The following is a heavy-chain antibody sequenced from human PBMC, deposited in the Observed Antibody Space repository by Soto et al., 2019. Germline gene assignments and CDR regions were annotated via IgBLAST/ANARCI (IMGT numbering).Heavy chain of an antibody. V-gene: IGHV4-59*01. Sequence: QVQLQESGPGLVKPSETLSLTCTVSGGSISHYYWSWIRQPPGKGLEWIGYVYYTGSTNYNPSLMSRVTLSXXTSKNQFSLKLSSVTAADTAVYYCATGQIYYGSHYWGQGTLVTVSS. D-gene: IGHD3-10*01. J-gene: IGHJ4*02. CDR2: VYYTGST. CDR1: GGSISHYY. CDR3: ATGQIYYGSHY.